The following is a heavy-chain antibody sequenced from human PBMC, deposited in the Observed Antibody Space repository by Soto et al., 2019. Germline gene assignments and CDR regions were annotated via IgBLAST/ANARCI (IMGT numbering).Heavy chain of an antibody. CDR3: ARVSYGMDV. CDR2: IYYSGSS. Sequence: TLSLTCTLSGDSISSDGYYWSWMRQHPGKGLEWIGYIYYSGSSYYNPSLKSRVTISVDASKNQFSLKLSSVTAADTAGYYCARVSYGMDVWGQGTTVTVSS. J-gene: IGHJ6*02. V-gene: IGHV4-31*03. CDR1: GDSISSDGYY.